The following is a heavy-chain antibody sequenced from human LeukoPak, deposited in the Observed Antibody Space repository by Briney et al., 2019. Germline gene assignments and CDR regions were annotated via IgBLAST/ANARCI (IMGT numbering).Heavy chain of an antibody. CDR2: IKSKTDGGTT. Sequence: GGSLRLSCAASGFTFSNAWMSWVRQAPGKGLEWVGRIKSKTDGGTTDYATPVKGRFTISRDDSKNTLYLQMNSLKTEDTAVYYCTTVPLGGNEYYYYYMDVWGKGTTVTISS. J-gene: IGHJ6*03. CDR3: TTVPLGGNEYYYYYMDV. V-gene: IGHV3-15*01. D-gene: IGHD4-23*01. CDR1: GFTFSNAW.